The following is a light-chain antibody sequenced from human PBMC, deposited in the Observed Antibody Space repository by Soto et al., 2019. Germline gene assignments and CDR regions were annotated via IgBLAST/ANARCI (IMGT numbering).Light chain of an antibody. Sequence: DIQMTQSPSSLSASVGDRVTITCRTSQTINKYLNWYQHKPGKAPKLLIYGASNLQGGVPTRFSGIRAGTYFILTISSLQPEDFATYYCQQTYSTPGTFGRGTKVEIK. CDR3: QQTYSTPGT. CDR1: QTINKY. V-gene: IGKV1-39*01. CDR2: GAS. J-gene: IGKJ1*01.